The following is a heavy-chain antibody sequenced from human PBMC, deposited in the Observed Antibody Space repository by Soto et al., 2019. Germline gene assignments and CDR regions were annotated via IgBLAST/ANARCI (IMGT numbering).Heavy chain of an antibody. J-gene: IGHJ4*02. CDR1: GGSITSSGSA. CDR3: ARHIHNQGFEYYFDS. D-gene: IGHD1-1*01. Sequence: PSETLSLTCNASGGSITSSGSAWGWIRQSPGKGLEWIGTIDYSGNIYYIPSLKSRITISVDTSKNQISLKLSSVTAADTAVYYCARHIHNQGFEYYFDSWGQGTLVTVSP. CDR2: IDYSGNI. V-gene: IGHV4-39*01.